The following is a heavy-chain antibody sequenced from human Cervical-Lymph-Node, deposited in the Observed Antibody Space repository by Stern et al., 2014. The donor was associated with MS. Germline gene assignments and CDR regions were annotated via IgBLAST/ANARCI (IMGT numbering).Heavy chain of an antibody. CDR1: GFVFRRYA. Sequence: VQLVESGGGVVQPGRSLRLSCAASGFVFRRYALHWVRQAPGKGMERVARVSYDGIHYYYTDSVKGRFTVSRDNSNNTVYLEMNSLRLEDAAVYYCAKGGSGSYLDWVQGSLVTVSS. CDR3: AKGGSGSYLD. D-gene: IGHD1-26*01. CDR2: VSYDGIHY. V-gene: IGHV3-30*04. J-gene: IGHJ4*02.